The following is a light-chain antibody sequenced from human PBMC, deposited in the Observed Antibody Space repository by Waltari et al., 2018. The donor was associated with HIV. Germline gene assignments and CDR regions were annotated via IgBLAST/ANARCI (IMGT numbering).Light chain of an antibody. CDR3: QQYDDWPWT. J-gene: IGKJ1*01. CDR1: QSVSSN. CDR2: GAY. Sequence: EIVMTQSPATLSVSPGERATLSCRASQSVSSNLAWYQQKPGQAPRLLLYGAYTRATVNPAEFEGIGSGTDFSLTITGLQSEDFALYYCQQYDDWPWTFGQGSKVEIK. V-gene: IGKV3-15*01.